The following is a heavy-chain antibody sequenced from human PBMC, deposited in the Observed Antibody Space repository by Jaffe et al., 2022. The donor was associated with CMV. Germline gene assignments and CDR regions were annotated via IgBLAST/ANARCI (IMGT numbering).Heavy chain of an antibody. Sequence: QVQLQQWGAGLLKPSETLSLTCAVYGGSFSGYYWSWIRQPPGKGLEWIGEINHSGSTNYNPSLKSRVTISVDTSKNQFSLKLSSVTAADTAVYYCARPSENYYYYGMDVWGQGTTVTVSS. J-gene: IGHJ6*02. CDR2: INHSGST. V-gene: IGHV4-34*01. CDR1: GGSFSGYY. CDR3: ARPSENYYYYGMDV.